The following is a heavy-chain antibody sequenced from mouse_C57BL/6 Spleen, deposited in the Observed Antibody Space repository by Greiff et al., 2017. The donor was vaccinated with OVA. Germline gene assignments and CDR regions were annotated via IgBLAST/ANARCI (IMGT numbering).Heavy chain of an antibody. CDR3: ARGLYYYAMDY. V-gene: IGHV1-59*01. Sequence: QVQLKQPGAELVRPGTSVKLSCKASGYTFTSYWMHWVKQRPGQGLEWIGVIDPSDSYTNYNQKFKGKATLTVDTSSSTAYMQLSSLTSEDSAVYYCARGLYYYAMDYWGQGTSVTVSS. CDR2: IDPSDSYT. CDR1: GYTFTSYW. D-gene: IGHD2-3*01. J-gene: IGHJ4*01.